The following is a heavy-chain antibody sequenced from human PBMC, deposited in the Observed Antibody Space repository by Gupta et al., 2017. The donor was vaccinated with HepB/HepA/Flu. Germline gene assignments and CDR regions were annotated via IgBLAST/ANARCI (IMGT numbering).Heavy chain of an antibody. D-gene: IGHD1-26*01. Sequence: QVQLQESGPGLVKPSETLSLTCTVSGVPVRSYYWSWIRQPPGEGLEWIGYIFYSGSTKYNPSLKSRVTISVDTSKNQVSLKMNSVTAADTAVYYCARDLGTVGRGVEFDDGGQGTLVTVSP. CDR2: IFYSGST. CDR1: GVPVRSYY. J-gene: IGHJ4*02. CDR3: ARDLGTVGRGVEFDD. V-gene: IGHV4-59*02.